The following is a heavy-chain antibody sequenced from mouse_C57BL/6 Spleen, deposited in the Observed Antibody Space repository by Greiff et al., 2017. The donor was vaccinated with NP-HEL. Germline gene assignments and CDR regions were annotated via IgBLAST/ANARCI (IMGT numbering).Heavy chain of an antibody. CDR2: IYWGDDN. Sequence: QVTLKESGPGILQSSQTLSLSCSFSGFSLSTSGMGVSWIRQPSGKGLEWLAHIYWGDDNCHNPSLKSRLTISKDTSRTQVFLKITSVDTADTATYYCARRAGTGYFDYWGQGTTLTVSS. CDR1: GFSLSTSGMG. J-gene: IGHJ2*01. V-gene: IGHV8-12*01. D-gene: IGHD4-1*01. CDR3: ARRAGTGYFDY.